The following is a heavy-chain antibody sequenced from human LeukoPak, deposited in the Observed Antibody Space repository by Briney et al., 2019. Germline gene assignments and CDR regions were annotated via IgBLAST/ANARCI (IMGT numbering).Heavy chain of an antibody. Sequence: GGSLRLSCAASGFTFSSYAMHWVRQAPGKGLEWVAVISYDGSNKYYADSVKGRFTISRDDSKNTLYLQVNSLRVEDTAVYYCARGRWLQARGPSFDYWGQGTLVTVSS. V-gene: IGHV3-30-3*01. J-gene: IGHJ4*02. CDR1: GFTFSSYA. D-gene: IGHD5-24*01. CDR2: ISYDGSNK. CDR3: ARGRWLQARGPSFDY.